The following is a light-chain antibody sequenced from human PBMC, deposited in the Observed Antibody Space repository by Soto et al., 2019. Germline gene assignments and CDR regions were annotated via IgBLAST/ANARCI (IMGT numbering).Light chain of an antibody. CDR1: QDISSY. CDR3: QQLNSYPIS. J-gene: IGKJ4*01. V-gene: IGKV1-9*01. Sequence: DIQLTQSPSLLSASVGDRVTITCRASQDISSYLAWYQQKPGRAPELLIHGAHSLHSGVPSRFSGSGSGTEFSLTISSLQPEDFATYYCQQLNSYPISFGGGTKVDIK. CDR2: GAH.